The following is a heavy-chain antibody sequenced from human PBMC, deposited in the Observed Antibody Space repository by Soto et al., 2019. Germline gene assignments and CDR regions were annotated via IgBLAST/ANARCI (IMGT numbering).Heavy chain of an antibody. Sequence: QLQLQESGPGLLKPSETLSLTFTVSGGSITLSSYFWAWVRQPPGKGLDWIGTIHYTGRTFYKPSLRSRVAIFVDTSTNQFSLLLSSLTVADTAVYSCTRESGGAIDFWGLGAPVAVSS. V-gene: IGHV4-39*01. D-gene: IGHD1-26*01. CDR2: IHYTGRT. CDR1: GGSITLSSYF. CDR3: TRESGGAIDF. J-gene: IGHJ4*02.